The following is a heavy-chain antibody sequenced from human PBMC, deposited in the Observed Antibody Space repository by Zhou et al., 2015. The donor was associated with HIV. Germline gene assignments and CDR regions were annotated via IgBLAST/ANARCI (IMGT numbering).Heavy chain of an antibody. D-gene: IGHD3-16*01. J-gene: IGHJ3*01. V-gene: IGHV1-69*06. CDR3: ARSNMNYDYALDL. CDR2: ITPMFQTH. Sequence: APGQGLEWMGRITPMFQTHNYAEKFRARLNITVDRHTSAAYMELSSLTSEDAAVYYCARSNMNYDYALDLWGQGTKVIVS.